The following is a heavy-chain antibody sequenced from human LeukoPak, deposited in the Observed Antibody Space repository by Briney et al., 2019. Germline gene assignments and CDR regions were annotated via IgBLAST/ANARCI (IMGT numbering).Heavy chain of an antibody. V-gene: IGHV3-21*04. CDR2: ISSSSSYI. D-gene: IGHD3-22*01. J-gene: IGHJ3*02. Sequence: PGGSLRLSCAASGFTFSSYSMNWVRQAPGKGLEWVSSISSSSSYIYYADSVKGRFTISRDNSENTLYLQMNSLRAEDTAVYYCAKSLDYYDSSGYPHDAFDIWGQGTMVTVSS. CDR1: GFTFSSYS. CDR3: AKSLDYYDSSGYPHDAFDI.